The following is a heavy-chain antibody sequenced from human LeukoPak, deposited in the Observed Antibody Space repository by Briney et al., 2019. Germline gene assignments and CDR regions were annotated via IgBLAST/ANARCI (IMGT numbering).Heavy chain of an antibody. Sequence: ASVTVSCKASGYTFTGYYMHWVRQAPGQGLGWMGWINPNSGGTNYAQKFQGRVTMTRDTSISTAYMELSRLRSDDTALYYCAREMAWFDPWGQGTLVTVSS. V-gene: IGHV1-2*02. CDR2: INPNSGGT. CDR3: AREMAWFDP. CDR1: GYTFTGYY. J-gene: IGHJ5*02. D-gene: IGHD5-24*01.